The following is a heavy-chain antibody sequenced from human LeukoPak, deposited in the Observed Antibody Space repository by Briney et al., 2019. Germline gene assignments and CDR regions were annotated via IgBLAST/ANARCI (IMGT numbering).Heavy chain of an antibody. CDR2: ISYDGSNK. CDR3: ARDVYSYYDFWSGLLDY. Sequence: PGGSLRLSCAASGFTFSSYAMHWVRQAPGKGLEWVAVISYDGSNKYYADSVKGRFTISRDNSKNTLYLQMNSLRAEDTAVYYCARDVYSYYDFWSGLLDYWGQGTLVTVSS. D-gene: IGHD3-3*01. J-gene: IGHJ4*02. CDR1: GFTFSSYA. V-gene: IGHV3-30-3*01.